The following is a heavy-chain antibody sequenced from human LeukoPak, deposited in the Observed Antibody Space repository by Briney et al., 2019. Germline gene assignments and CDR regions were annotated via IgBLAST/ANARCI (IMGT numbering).Heavy chain of an antibody. CDR2: IYTSGST. CDR3: ARVVAVAGSGYDAFDI. CDR1: GGSISSYY. J-gene: IGHJ3*02. Sequence: SETLSLTCTVSGGSISSYYWSWIWQPAGKGLEWIGRIYTSGSTNYNPSLKGRVTMSVDTSKNQFSLKLSSVTAADTAVYYCARVVAVAGSGYDAFDIWGQGTMVTVSS. D-gene: IGHD6-19*01. V-gene: IGHV4-4*07.